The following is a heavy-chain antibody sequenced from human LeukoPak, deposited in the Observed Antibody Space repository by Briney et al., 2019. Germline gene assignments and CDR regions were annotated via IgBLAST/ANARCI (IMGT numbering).Heavy chain of an antibody. CDR1: GGSISSSSYY. V-gene: IGHV4-39*01. CDR2: IYYSGST. J-gene: IGHJ4*02. CDR3: ARRYCSSTSCYTHFDY. Sequence: SETLSLTCTVSGGSISSSSYYWGWIRQPPGKGLEWIGSIYYSGSTYYNPSLKSRVTISVDTSKNQFSLKLSSVTAADTAVYYCARRYCSSTSCYTHFDYWGQGTLVTVSS. D-gene: IGHD2-2*02.